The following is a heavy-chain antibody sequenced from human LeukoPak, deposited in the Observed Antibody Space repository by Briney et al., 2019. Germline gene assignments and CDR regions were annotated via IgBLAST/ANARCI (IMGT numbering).Heavy chain of an antibody. Sequence: ASVKVSCKASGGTFSSYAISWVRQAPGQGLEWMGRIIPIFGTANYAQKFQGRVTITTDESTSTAYMELSSLRSEATAAYYCARAPTFSDVSTDNWFDPGGQGTPVTVS. V-gene: IGHV1-69*05. J-gene: IGHJ5*02. D-gene: IGHD2/OR15-2a*01. CDR1: GGTFSSYA. CDR3: ARAPTFSDVSTDNWFDP. CDR2: IIPIFGTA.